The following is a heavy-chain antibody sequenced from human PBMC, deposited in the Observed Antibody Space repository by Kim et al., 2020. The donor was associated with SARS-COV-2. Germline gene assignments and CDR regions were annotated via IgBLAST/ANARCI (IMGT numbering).Heavy chain of an antibody. V-gene: IGHV3-33*01. J-gene: IGHJ4*02. Sequence: GGSLRLSCVASGFTFSTYGMHWVRQAPGKGLEWVAIIWYNGNKKYYADSVKGRFTISRDNSKNTLYLQMNSLRGEDTAVYYCATGGGYCLDHWGQGTVVT. CDR2: IWYNGNKK. CDR3: ATGGGYCLDH. D-gene: IGHD1-26*01. CDR1: GFTFSTYG.